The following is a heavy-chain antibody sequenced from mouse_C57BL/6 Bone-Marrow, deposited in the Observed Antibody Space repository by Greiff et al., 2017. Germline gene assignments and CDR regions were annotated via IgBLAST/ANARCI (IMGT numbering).Heavy chain of an antibody. V-gene: IGHV2-6*01. CDR1: GFSLTSYG. CDR3: ATSYYSKGDYAMDD. D-gene: IGHD2-5*01. CDR2: IWGVGST. J-gene: IGHJ4*01. Sequence: VQLQQSGPGLVAPSQSLSITCTVSGFSLTSYGVDWVRQSPGKGLEWLGVIWGVGSTNYNSALKSRLSISKDNSKSQVFLKMNSLQTDDTAMYYCATSYYSKGDYAMDDWGQGTSVTVSS.